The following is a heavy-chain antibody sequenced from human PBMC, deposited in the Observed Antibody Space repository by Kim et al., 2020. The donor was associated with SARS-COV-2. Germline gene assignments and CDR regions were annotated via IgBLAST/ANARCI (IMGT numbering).Heavy chain of an antibody. J-gene: IGHJ4*02. CDR2: IYPGDFDT. D-gene: IGHD1-26*01. CDR3: ARHFTRGHMGGATHFDY. Sequence: GASLQISCKGSGYSFTTYWIGWVRQMPGKGLEWMGIIYPGDFDTRYSPSFQGQVTVSADKSISTAYLQWSSLKASDTAMYYCARHFTRGHMGGATHFDYWGQGTLVTVSS. V-gene: IGHV5-51*01. CDR1: GYSFTTYW.